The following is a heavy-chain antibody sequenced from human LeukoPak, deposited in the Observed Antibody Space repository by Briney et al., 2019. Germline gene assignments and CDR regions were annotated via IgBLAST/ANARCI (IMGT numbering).Heavy chain of an antibody. CDR2: ISYDGSNK. D-gene: IGHD3-3*01. V-gene: IGHV3-30*04. J-gene: IGHJ4*02. Sequence: PGGSLRLSCAASGFTFSSYAMSWVRQAPGKGLEWVAVISYDGSNKYYADSVKGRFTISRDNSKNTLYLQMNSLRAEDTAVYYCAKDTYYDFWSGYYTGPGWGQGTLVTVSS. CDR3: AKDTYYDFWSGYYTGPG. CDR1: GFTFSSYA.